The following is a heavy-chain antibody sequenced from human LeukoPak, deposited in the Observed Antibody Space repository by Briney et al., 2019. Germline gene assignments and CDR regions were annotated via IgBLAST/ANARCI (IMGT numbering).Heavy chain of an antibody. CDR2: IYTTGRT. D-gene: IGHD4-23*01. CDR1: GGSTSSGAYY. J-gene: IGHJ3*02. V-gene: IGHV4-61*02. Sequence: SETASLTCTVSGGSTSSGAYYCTWIRQPAGRGLEWIGRIYTTGRTNYDPSLESRVTISADTSKNQFSLNLSSVTAADTAVYYCARGVVTAKTDHVFDTWGQGTMVTVSS. CDR3: ARGVVTAKTDHVFDT.